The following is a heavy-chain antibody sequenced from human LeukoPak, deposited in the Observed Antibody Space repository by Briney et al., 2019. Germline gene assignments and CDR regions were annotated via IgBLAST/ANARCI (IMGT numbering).Heavy chain of an antibody. J-gene: IGHJ4*02. Sequence: GGSLRLSCAPSGFPFDDYAMHCLRHAPGKPLEWVSGISWNSGSIGYADSVKGRFTISSDNAKNSLYLQMNSLRAEDTALYYCAKAYDILTGYYNAWGVDYWGEGTLVSVSS. CDR2: ISWNSGSI. CDR3: AKAYDILTGYYNAWGVDY. CDR1: GFPFDDYA. D-gene: IGHD3-9*01. V-gene: IGHV3-9*01.